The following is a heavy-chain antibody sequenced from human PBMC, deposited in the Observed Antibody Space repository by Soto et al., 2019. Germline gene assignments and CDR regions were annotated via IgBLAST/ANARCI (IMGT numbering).Heavy chain of an antibody. J-gene: IGHJ6*02. CDR1: GYSFTSYW. Sequence: GESLKISCKGSGYSFTSYWIGWVRQMPGKGLEWMGIIYPGDSDTRYSPSFQGQVTISADKSISTAYLQWSSLKASDTAMYYCARPSGPVADNYYYYGMDVWGQGTTVTVSS. V-gene: IGHV5-51*01. D-gene: IGHD6-19*01. CDR2: IYPGDSDT. CDR3: ARPSGPVADNYYYYGMDV.